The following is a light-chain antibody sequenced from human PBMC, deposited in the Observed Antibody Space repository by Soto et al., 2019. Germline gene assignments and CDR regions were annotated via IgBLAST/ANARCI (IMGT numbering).Light chain of an antibody. CDR3: SSYTSSSIDYV. V-gene: IGLV2-14*01. CDR2: EVS. CDR1: SSDVGGYNY. J-gene: IGLJ1*01. Sequence: QSALTQPASGSGSPGQSITISCTGTSSDVGGYNYVSWYQQHPGKAPKLMIYEVSNRPSGVSNRFSGSKSGNTASLTISGLQAEDEADYYCSSYTSSSIDYVFGTGTKLTVL.